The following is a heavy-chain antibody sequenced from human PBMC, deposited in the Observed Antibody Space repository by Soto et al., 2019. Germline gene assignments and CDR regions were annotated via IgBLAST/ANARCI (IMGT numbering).Heavy chain of an antibody. D-gene: IGHD2-2*01. CDR3: ARACSSNSCYDVFDY. CDR2: IYTSGST. J-gene: IGHJ4*02. Sequence: QVQLQESGPGLLKPSETLSLTCTVSGGSISSYYWSWIRQPAGKGLEWIGRIYTSGSTNYNPSLKSRVTMSVVTSKNQFSLKLSSVTAADTAVYYCARACSSNSCYDVFDYWGQGTLVTVSS. V-gene: IGHV4-4*07. CDR1: GGSISSYY.